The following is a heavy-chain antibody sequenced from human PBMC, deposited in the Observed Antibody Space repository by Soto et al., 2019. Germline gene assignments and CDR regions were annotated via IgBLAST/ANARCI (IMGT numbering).Heavy chain of an antibody. J-gene: IGHJ6*03. CDR1: GGSFSGYY. Sequence: SETLSLTCAVYGGSFSGYYWSWIRQPPGKGLEWIGEINHSGSTNYNPSLKSRVTISVDTSKNQFSLKLSSVTAADTAVYYCARGNSFLVVPAATYYSSYSMDVWGKGPTVTVSS. V-gene: IGHV4-34*01. D-gene: IGHD2-2*01. CDR3: ARGNSFLVVPAATYYSSYSMDV. CDR2: INHSGST.